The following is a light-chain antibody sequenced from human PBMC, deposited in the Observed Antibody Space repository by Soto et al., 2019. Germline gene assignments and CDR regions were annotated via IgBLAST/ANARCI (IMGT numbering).Light chain of an antibody. CDR2: DAS. Sequence: DIQMTQSPSTLSASVGDRVTITCRASQSINSWLAWYQQKPGKAPKPLIYDASTLKTGVPSRFSGSGSGAEFNFTITGLQPDDFATYFCQQYNTSATFGQGTRLEIK. J-gene: IGKJ5*01. CDR3: QQYNTSAT. V-gene: IGKV1-5*01. CDR1: QSINSW.